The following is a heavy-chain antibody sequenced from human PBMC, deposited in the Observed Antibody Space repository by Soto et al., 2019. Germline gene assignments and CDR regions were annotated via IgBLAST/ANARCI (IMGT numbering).Heavy chain of an antibody. D-gene: IGHD6-13*01. Sequence: QVQLVQSGAEVKKPGASVKVSCKASGYSFNSYALHWVRQAPGQRLEWMAWINAGNRNTKYSQRFQGRVTVTRDTSANTTYMELSNLRSEDTAVYYCARASGAGWSSTDYGMGVWGQGNTVTVSS. V-gene: IGHV1-3*01. J-gene: IGHJ6*02. CDR1: GYSFNSYA. CDR3: ARASGAGWSSTDYGMGV. CDR2: INAGNRNT.